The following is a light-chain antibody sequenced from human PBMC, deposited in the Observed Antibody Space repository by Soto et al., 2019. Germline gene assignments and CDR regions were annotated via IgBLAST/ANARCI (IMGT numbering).Light chain of an antibody. CDR3: QQRRNWPVT. J-gene: IGKJ5*01. CDR1: QSVSSY. V-gene: IGKV3-11*01. CDR2: DAS. Sequence: EIVLTQSPATLSLSPGERATLSGRDSQSVSSYLAWYQQKPGQAPRLLISDASDRATGVPARFSGSGSGTDFTLTISSLEPEDFAVYYCQQRRNWPVTFGQGTRLEIK.